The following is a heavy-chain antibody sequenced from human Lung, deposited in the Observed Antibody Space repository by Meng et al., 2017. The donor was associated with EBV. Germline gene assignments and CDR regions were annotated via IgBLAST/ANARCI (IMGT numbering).Heavy chain of an antibody. D-gene: IGHD2/OR15-2a*01. CDR3: ASRRVNKGFDY. V-gene: IGHV4-34*01. CDR2: INHSGST. Sequence: GQLQKWGAGLLKPSETLSLTCAVYGGSFSGYYWSWIRQPPGKGLEWIGEINHSGSTNYNPSLKSRVTISVDTSKNQFSLKLSSVTAADTAVYYCASRRVNKGFDYWGQGTLVTVSS. CDR1: GGSFSGYY. J-gene: IGHJ4*02.